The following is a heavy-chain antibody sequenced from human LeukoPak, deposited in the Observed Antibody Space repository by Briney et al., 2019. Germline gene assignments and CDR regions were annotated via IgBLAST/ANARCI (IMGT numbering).Heavy chain of an antibody. Sequence: PGGSLRLSCAASGFTFSDYAMHWVRQAPGKGLEWVALISYDGSSKYYADSVKGRFTISRDNSKNTLYLQMNSLRAEDTAVYYCAKGVGIAAVLYDYGGQGTLVAVSS. CDR1: GFTFSDYA. CDR3: AKGVGIAAVLYDY. J-gene: IGHJ4*02. V-gene: IGHV3-30*18. D-gene: IGHD6-13*01. CDR2: ISYDGSSK.